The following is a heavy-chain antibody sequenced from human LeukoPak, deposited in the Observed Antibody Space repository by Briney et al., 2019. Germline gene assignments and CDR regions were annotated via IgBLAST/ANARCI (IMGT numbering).Heavy chain of an antibody. CDR3: ARGPNFWSGYYLD. V-gene: IGHV1-2*02. J-gene: IGHJ4*02. Sequence: ASVKVSCKASGYTFTCYYMQWVRQAPGQGLEWMGWINPNSGGTNYAQKFQGRVTITRETSIRTAYMELSRLRSDDTAVYYCARGPNFWSGYYLDWGQGTLVTVSS. D-gene: IGHD3-3*01. CDR2: INPNSGGT. CDR1: GYTFTCYY.